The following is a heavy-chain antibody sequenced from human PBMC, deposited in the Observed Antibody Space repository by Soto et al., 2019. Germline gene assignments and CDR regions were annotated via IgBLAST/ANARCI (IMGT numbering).Heavy chain of an antibody. CDR3: AKDLGRFTIFGVANFGMDV. V-gene: IGHV3-30*18. CDR2: VSYDGTNK. J-gene: IGHJ6*02. CDR1: GFSFSGHG. Sequence: PGGSLSLSCVASGFSFSGHGIHWVRQAPNKGLEWVAVVSYDGTNKYYTDSVKGRFIISRDNSKNVLYLKMSSLRVEDSAIYYCAKDLGRFTIFGVANFGMDVWDQGATVTVSS. D-gene: IGHD3-3*01.